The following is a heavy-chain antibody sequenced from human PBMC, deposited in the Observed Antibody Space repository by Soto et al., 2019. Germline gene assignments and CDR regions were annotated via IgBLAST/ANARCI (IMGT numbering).Heavy chain of an antibody. Sequence: QLVESGGGLVQPGGSLRLSCEASGFTFSGYWMSWVRQAPGEGLGWVADIKHDGSVQYYVDSVKGRFTISRDNAKKLLYLQMNGLRAEDTSLYYCARATYSNAWYRFDLCGQGTLVTVSS. D-gene: IGHD4-4*01. CDR2: IKHDGSVQ. CDR1: GFTFSGYW. CDR3: ARATYSNAWYRFDL. J-gene: IGHJ4*02. V-gene: IGHV3-7*03.